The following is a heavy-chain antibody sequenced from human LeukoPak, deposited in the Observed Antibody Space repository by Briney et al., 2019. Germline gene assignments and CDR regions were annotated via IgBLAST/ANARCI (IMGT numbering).Heavy chain of an antibody. D-gene: IGHD3-10*01. CDR2: IYHSGST. CDR1: GGSISSSNW. Sequence: SETLSLTCAVSGGSISSSNWWSWVRQPPGKGLEWIGEIYHSGSTNYNPSLKSRVTISVDTSKNQFSLKLSSVTAADTAVYYCARTYYYGSGSYYRIGAIDYWGQGTLVTVSS. J-gene: IGHJ4*02. CDR3: ARTYYYGSGSYYRIGAIDY. V-gene: IGHV4-4*02.